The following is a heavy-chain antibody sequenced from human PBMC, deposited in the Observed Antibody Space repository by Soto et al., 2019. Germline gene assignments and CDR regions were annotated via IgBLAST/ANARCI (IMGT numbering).Heavy chain of an antibody. D-gene: IGHD2-15*01. CDR1: GYTFTSYY. V-gene: IGHV1-46*01. Sequence: ASVKVSCKASGYTFTSYYMHWVRQAPGQGLERMGIINPSGGSTSYAQKFQGRVTMTRDTSTSTVYMELSSLRSEDTAVYYCARAPLAIIVSPDFWGQGTLVTVSS. J-gene: IGHJ4*02. CDR3: ARAPLAIIVSPDF. CDR2: INPSGGST.